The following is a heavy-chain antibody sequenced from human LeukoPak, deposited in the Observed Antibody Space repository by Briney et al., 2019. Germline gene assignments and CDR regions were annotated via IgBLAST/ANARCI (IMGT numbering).Heavy chain of an antibody. CDR2: IFYNGNT. CDR3: ARAPRDRGYCGATSCFEYMDV. J-gene: IGHJ6*03. V-gene: IGHV4-59*01. CDR1: GASFSSYY. Sequence: SETLSFTCSVSGASFSSYYWSWLRQPPGKGLEWIAYIFYNGNTKYNPSLKSQVTISVDTSNTQFSQKVTSVTAADTAVYYCARAPRDRGYCGATSCFEYMDVWGRGTTVTISS. D-gene: IGHD2-2*01.